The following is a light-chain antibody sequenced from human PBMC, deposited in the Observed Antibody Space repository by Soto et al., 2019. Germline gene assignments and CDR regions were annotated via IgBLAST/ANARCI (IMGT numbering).Light chain of an antibody. CDR2: QVT. Sequence: QSALTQPPSASGSPGQSVTISCAGTINDVGGYNYVSWYQQHPGKVPQLMIYQVTKRPSGVPDRFPASKSDTTASLTISGLQAEDEGDYYCMSYAGGNRFVFGTGTKLTVL. V-gene: IGLV2-8*01. CDR3: MSYAGGNRFV. J-gene: IGLJ1*01. CDR1: INDVGGYNY.